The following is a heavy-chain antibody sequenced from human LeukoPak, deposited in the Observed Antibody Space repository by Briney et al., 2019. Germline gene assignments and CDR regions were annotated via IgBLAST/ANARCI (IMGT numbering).Heavy chain of an antibody. D-gene: IGHD4-17*01. CDR1: GYSFTSYW. CDR3: ARVDGDYVDYYYGMDV. V-gene: IGHV5-51*01. CDR2: IYPGDSDT. J-gene: IGHJ6*02. Sequence: KSGESLQISCKGSGYSFTSYWIGWVRQLPGKGLEWMGIIYPGDSDTRYSPSFQGQVTISADKSISTAYLQWSSLKASDTAMYYCARVDGDYVDYYYGMDVWGQGTTVTVSS.